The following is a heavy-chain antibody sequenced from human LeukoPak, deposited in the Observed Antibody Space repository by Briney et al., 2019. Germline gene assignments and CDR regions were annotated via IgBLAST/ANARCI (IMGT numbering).Heavy chain of an antibody. Sequence: PGGSLRLSCAASGFTFSRFAMSWVRQAPGKGLEWVSYISGSGNTIYYADSVKGRFTISRDNAKNSLYLQMNSLRAEDTAVYYCARLDYGDYDLDYWGQGTLVTVSS. CDR1: GFTFSRFA. D-gene: IGHD4-17*01. J-gene: IGHJ4*02. CDR3: ARLDYGDYDLDY. CDR2: ISGSGNTI. V-gene: IGHV3-48*03.